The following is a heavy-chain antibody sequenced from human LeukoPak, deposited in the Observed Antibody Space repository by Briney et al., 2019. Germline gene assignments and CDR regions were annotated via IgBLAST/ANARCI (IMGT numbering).Heavy chain of an antibody. CDR3: AREESIGRYQFLHDS. CDR2: ISPYNGNT. D-gene: IGHD1-26*01. CDR1: GYTFIRYG. V-gene: IGHV1-18*01. J-gene: IGHJ4*02. Sequence: ASVKVSCKTSGYTFIRYGITWVRQAPGQGLEWMAWISPYNGNTKYVQNLQGRVTITTDTSTSTAYMELRSLTSDDTAVYFCAREESIGRYQFLHDSWGQGTLVTVSS.